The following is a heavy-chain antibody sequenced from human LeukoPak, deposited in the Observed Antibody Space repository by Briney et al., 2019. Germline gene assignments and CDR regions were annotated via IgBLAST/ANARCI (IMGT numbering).Heavy chain of an antibody. CDR2: ISYDGSNK. CDR1: GFTFSSYA. CDR3: ARDLIAAADDY. J-gene: IGHJ4*02. D-gene: IGHD6-13*01. Sequence: HPGGSLRPSCAASGFTFSSYAMHWVRQAPGKGLEWVAVISYDGSNKYYADSVKGRFTISRDNSKNTLYLQMNSLRAEDTAVYYCARDLIAAADDYWGQGTLVTVSS. V-gene: IGHV3-30-3*01.